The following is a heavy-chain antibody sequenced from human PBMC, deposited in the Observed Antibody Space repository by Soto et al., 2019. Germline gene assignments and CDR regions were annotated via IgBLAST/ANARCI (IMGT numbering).Heavy chain of an antibody. D-gene: IGHD3-3*01. CDR3: AKGDDFWSGYYFKTYYYYGMDV. V-gene: IGHV3-23*01. CDR2: ISGSGGST. Sequence: TGGSLRLSCAASGFTFSSYAMSWVRQAPGKGLEWVSAISGSGGSTYYADSVKGRFTISRDNSKNTLYLQMNSLRAEDTAVYYCAKGDDFWSGYYFKTYYYYGMDVWGQGTTVTVSS. J-gene: IGHJ6*02. CDR1: GFTFSSYA.